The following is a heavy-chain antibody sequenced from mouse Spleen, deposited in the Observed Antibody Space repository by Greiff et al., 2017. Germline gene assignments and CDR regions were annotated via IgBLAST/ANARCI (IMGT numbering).Heavy chain of an antibody. D-gene: IGHD4-1*01. CDR2: INYDGSST. J-gene: IGHJ2*01. Sequence: EVKLMESEGGLVQPGSSMKLSCTASGFTFSDYYMAWVRQVPEKGLEWVANINYDGSSTYYLDSLKSRFIISRDNAKNILYLQMSSLKSEDTATYYCARAKLGPYFDYWGQGTTLTVSS. V-gene: IGHV5-16*01. CDR1: GFTFSDYY. CDR3: ARAKLGPYFDY.